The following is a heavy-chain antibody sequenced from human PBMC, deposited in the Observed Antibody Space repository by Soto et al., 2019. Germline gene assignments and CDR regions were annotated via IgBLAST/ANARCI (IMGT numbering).Heavy chain of an antibody. Sequence: SLLLSCAGSGITFRDYYMTWIRQAPGKGLEWVSHISSTSRYINYADSVKGRFTISRDNAKNSLYLQMNRLRADDTAVYYCASLSGGRSDYWGQGALVTVSS. J-gene: IGHJ4*02. CDR2: ISSTSRYI. CDR3: ASLSGGRSDY. V-gene: IGHV3-11*06. D-gene: IGHD2-15*01. CDR1: GITFRDYY.